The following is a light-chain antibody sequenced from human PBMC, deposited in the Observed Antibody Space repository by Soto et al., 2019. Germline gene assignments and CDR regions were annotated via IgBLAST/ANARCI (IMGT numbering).Light chain of an antibody. V-gene: IGKV3-20*01. CDR3: QQYSSSPRT. CDR2: GAS. Sequence: DIVLTQSPGTLSLSPGEGGTLSCRASQSLRSSYLAWYQQKPGQAPRLLIYGASSRATGIPDRFSGSGSGTDFTLPINRLEPEDFAVYYCQQYSSSPRTFGQGTKVEVK. CDR1: QSLRSSY. J-gene: IGKJ1*01.